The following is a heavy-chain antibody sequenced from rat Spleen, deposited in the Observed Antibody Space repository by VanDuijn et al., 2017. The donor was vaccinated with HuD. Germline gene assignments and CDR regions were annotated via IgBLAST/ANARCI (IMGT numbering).Heavy chain of an antibody. CDR1: GFTFSNSW. CDR3: TRERWASDY. J-gene: IGHJ2*01. Sequence: EVQLVESGGGLVQPGKSLKLSCLASGFTFSNSWMTWIRQAPGKGLEWVASITNSGDTTYYPDSVKGRFTISRDNTQSTLYLQMNSLRSEDTATYYCTRERWASDYWGQGVMVTVSS. V-gene: IGHV5-31*01. CDR2: ITNSGDTT. D-gene: IGHD1-12*02.